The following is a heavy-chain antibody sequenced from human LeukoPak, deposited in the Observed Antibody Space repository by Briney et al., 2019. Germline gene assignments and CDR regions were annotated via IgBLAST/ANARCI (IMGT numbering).Heavy chain of an antibody. V-gene: IGHV3-23*01. D-gene: IGHD3-10*01. CDR3: GKSKPKKMGRGLFMRRESRYYFDY. Sequence: GGSLRLSCAASGFTFSSYAMSWVRQAPGKGLEWVSAISGSGGSTYYADSVKGRFTISRDNSKSTLYIQMNSLRAEDTAVYYCGKSKPKKMGRGLFMRRESRYYFDYWGQGTLVTVSS. CDR1: GFTFSSYA. J-gene: IGHJ4*02. CDR2: ISGSGGST.